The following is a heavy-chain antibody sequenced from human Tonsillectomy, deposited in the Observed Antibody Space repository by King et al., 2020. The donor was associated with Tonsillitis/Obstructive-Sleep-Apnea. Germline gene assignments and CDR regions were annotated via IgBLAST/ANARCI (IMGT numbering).Heavy chain of an antibody. CDR3: ATHQPDIVALDY. D-gene: IGHD5-12*01. V-gene: IGHV4-39*01. CDR2: IYFSGST. CDR1: GGSINSGSYF. J-gene: IGHJ4*02. Sequence: QLQESGPGLVKPSETLSLTCTVSGGSINSGSYFWGWIRQPPGKGLEWIGNIYFSGSTYYTPSLKSRVTISVDTSKNQFSLKLSSVTAADTAVYYCATHQPDIVALDYWGQGTLVTVSS.